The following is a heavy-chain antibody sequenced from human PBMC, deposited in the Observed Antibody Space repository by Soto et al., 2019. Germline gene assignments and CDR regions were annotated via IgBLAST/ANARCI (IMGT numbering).Heavy chain of an antibody. CDR1: GFTFSSYG. V-gene: IGHV3-30*03. D-gene: IGHD3-22*01. CDR2: ISYDGSNK. J-gene: IGHJ4*02. CDR3: ARRSDYYYDSSGYPDY. Sequence: GGSLRLSCAASGFTFSSYGMHWVRQAPGKGLEWVAVISYDGSNKYYADSVKGRFTISRDNSKNTLYLQMNSLRAEDTAVYYCARRSDYYYDSSGYPDYWGQGTLVTVSS.